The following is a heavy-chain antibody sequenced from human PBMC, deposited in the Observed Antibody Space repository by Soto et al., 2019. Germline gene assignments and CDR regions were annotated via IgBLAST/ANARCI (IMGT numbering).Heavy chain of an antibody. J-gene: IGHJ6*02. V-gene: IGHV3-30*18. D-gene: IGHD2-2*01. CDR1: GFTFSDYG. CDR2: LSHHSYKK. CDR3: ANRFVIVPAVLGRNYHYGMDV. Sequence: GGSLRLSCAASGFTFSDYGLHWVRQAPGKGLEWVAFLSHHSYKKYYAVSVKGRFTVSRDNSKNTLYLQMNSLRTEDTAVYYCANRFVIVPAVLGRNYHYGMDVWGQGTTVTVSS.